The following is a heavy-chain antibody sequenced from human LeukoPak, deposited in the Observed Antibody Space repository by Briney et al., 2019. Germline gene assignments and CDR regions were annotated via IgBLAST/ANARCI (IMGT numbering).Heavy chain of an antibody. Sequence: GGSLRLSCAASGFLFSSYAMSWVRQAPGKGLEWVSTISGSGGSTYYADSVKGRFTISRDNSKNTLYLQMSSLRAEDTAVYYCAKVRPIAAAGPFDYWGQGTLVTVSS. V-gene: IGHV3-23*01. CDR2: ISGSGGST. CDR3: AKVRPIAAAGPFDY. CDR1: GFLFSSYA. D-gene: IGHD6-13*01. J-gene: IGHJ4*02.